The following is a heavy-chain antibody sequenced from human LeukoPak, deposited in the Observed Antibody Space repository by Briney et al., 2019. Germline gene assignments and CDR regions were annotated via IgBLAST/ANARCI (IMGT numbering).Heavy chain of an antibody. CDR2: ISSSSSYK. J-gene: IGHJ4*02. D-gene: IGHD6-13*01. V-gene: IGHV3-21*01. CDR3: ARHYHGSSLYNGFHY. CDR1: GFTFSCNS. Sequence: GGSLRLSCVASGFTFSCNSIYWLRQAPGKGLEWVSSISSSSSYKYYTDSVKGRFTISRDNAKNSLYLQMNSPRAEDTAVYYCARHYHGSSLYNGFHYWGQGTLVTVSS.